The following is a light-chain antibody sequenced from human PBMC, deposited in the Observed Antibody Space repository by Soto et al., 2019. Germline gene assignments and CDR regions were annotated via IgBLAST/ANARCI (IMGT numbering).Light chain of an antibody. CDR1: SSNIGAGYD. Sequence: QAVVTQPPSVSGAPGQRGTISCTGSSSNIGAGYDVHWYQQLPGTAPKLLIYGNSNRRSGVTDRVSGSKSGTSASLAITGLQAEDGADYFCQSYDSSLSGSVFGGGTKLPDL. CDR2: GNS. CDR3: QSYDSSLSGSV. J-gene: IGLJ2*01. V-gene: IGLV1-40*01.